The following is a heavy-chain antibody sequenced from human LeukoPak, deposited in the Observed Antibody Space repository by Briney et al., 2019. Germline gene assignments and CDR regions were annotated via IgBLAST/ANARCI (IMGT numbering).Heavy chain of an antibody. CDR3: ARSIIGTRSKFDY. CDR1: GGSISSYY. Sequence: PSETLSLTCTVSGGSISSYYWSWIRQPPGKGLEWIGYVYYSGSTNYNPSLKSRVTISVDTSKNHFSLKLSSVTAADTAVYSCARSIIGTRSKFDYWGQGTLDTVSS. D-gene: IGHD1/OR15-1a*01. V-gene: IGHV4-59*08. CDR2: VYYSGST. J-gene: IGHJ4*02.